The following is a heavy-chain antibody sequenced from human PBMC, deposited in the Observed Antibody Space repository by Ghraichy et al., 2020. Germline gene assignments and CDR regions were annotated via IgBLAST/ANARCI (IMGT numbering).Heavy chain of an antibody. V-gene: IGHV1-69*13. Sequence: SVKVSCKASGGTFSSYAISWVRQAPGQGLEWMGGIIPIFGTANYAQKIQGRVTITADESTSTAYMELSSLRSEDTAVYYCARDCSSTSCYGAYYYYGMDVWGQGTTVTVSS. CDR1: GGTFSSYA. CDR3: ARDCSSTSCYGAYYYYGMDV. J-gene: IGHJ6*02. CDR2: IIPIFGTA. D-gene: IGHD2-2*01.